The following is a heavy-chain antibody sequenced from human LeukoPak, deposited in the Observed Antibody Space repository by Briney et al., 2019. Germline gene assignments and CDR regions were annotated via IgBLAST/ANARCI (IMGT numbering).Heavy chain of an antibody. CDR2: MNLNSGNT. CDR1: GYTFTSYD. V-gene: IGHV1-8*01. J-gene: IGHJ4*02. CDR3: AIRTHVDIVATLGERVKKGLDY. Sequence: ASVKVSFKASGYTFTSYDINWLRQATGQGLEWMGWMNLNSGNTGYAQKFQGRVTMTRNTSMSTAYMELSSLRSDDTAVYYCAIRTHVDIVATLGERVKKGLDYWGQGTPVTVSS. D-gene: IGHD5-12*01.